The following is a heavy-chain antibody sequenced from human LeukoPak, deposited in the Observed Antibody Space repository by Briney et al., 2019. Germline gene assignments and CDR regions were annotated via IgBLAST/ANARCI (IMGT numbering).Heavy chain of an antibody. J-gene: IGHJ5*02. CDR3: AREVGYYYDSSGSRNWFDP. D-gene: IGHD3-22*01. CDR2: IYYSGST. V-gene: IGHV4-59*02. Sequence: SETLSLTCTVSGGSVSSYYWSWIRQPPGKRLEWIGYIYYSGSTNYNPSLKSRVTISVDTSKNQFSLKLSSVTAADTAVYYCAREVGYYYDSSGSRNWFDPWGQGTLVTVSS. CDR1: GGSVSSYY.